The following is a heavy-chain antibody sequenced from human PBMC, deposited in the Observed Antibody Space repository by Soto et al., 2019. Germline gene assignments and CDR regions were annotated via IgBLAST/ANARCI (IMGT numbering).Heavy chain of an antibody. Sequence: QPGGSLRLSCAAFGFTFRTSWMHWVSQAPGKGLMWVSRINGDGSETTYADSVKGRLTISRDNGKNTLYLQINNLRVEDTDVYYFAGDSPHDRSVAGDYWGQGTLVTVSS. D-gene: IGHD3-22*01. CDR3: AGDSPHDRSVAGDY. CDR1: GFTFRTSW. V-gene: IGHV3-74*01. J-gene: IGHJ4*02. CDR2: INGDGSET.